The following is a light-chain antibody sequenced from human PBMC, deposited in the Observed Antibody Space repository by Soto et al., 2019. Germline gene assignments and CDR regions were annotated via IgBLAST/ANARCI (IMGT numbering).Light chain of an antibody. CDR2: DAS. CDR1: QNIKNY. CDR3: QQYENIPT. J-gene: IGKJ5*01. Sequence: DLQMTQSPSYLSASVGDRFTITCQASQNIKNYLNWYKQKPGRAPKLLIYDASNLEAGVPSSFRGSGSGTDFPFTISSMKPEDIATYYCQQYENIPTFGHGTRLEIK. V-gene: IGKV1-33*01.